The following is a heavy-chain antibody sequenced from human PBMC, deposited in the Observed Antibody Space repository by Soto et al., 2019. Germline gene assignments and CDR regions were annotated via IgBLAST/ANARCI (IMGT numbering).Heavy chain of an antibody. CDR2: IYSGGST. CDR3: ARVKLMQWLVFHAFHI. CDR1: GFTVSSNY. Sequence: GGSLRLSCAASGFTVSSNYMSWVRQAPGKGLEWVSVIYSGGSTYHADSVKGRFTISRHNSKNTLYLQMNTLRAEDTAVYYCARVKLMQWLVFHAFHIWGQGKMLTISS. J-gene: IGHJ3*02. V-gene: IGHV3-53*04. D-gene: IGHD6-19*01.